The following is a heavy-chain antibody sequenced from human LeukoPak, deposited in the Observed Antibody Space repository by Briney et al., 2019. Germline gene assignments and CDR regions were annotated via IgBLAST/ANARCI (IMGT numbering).Heavy chain of an antibody. D-gene: IGHD6-19*01. CDR2: MNPNSGNT. V-gene: IGHV1-8*01. Sequence: ASVKVSCKASGYTFTSYDINWVRQATGQGLEWMGWMNPNSGNTGYAQKFQGRVTMTRNTSISTAYMELSSLRSEDTAVYYCARGRYDGSGWLAGYYYYYYMDVWGKGTTVTISS. J-gene: IGHJ6*03. CDR3: ARGRYDGSGWLAGYYYYYYMDV. CDR1: GYTFTSYD.